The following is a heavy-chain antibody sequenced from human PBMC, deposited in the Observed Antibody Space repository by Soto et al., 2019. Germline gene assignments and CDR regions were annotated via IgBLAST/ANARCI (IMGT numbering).Heavy chain of an antibody. J-gene: IGHJ4*02. CDR2: IYYSGST. CDR3: ERDRSGAYFDY. Sequence: PSETLSLTCTVSGGSISSYYWSWIRQPPGKGLEWIGYIYYSGSTNYNPSLKSRVTISVDTSKNQFSLKLSSVTAADTAVYSCERDRSGAYFDYWGQGTLVTVSS. CDR1: GGSISSYY. V-gene: IGHV4-59*01.